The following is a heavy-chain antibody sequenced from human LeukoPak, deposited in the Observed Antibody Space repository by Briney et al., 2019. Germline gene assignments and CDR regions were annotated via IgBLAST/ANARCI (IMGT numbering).Heavy chain of an antibody. V-gene: IGHV4-59*01. D-gene: IGHD1-26*01. CDR3: ARGRWELRFDN. J-gene: IGHJ4*02. Sequence: PSETLSLTCTVSGGSISSNYWSWIRQPPGNGLEWIGYVSYSGGTNYSPSLKSRVTLSVDTSKNQFSLKLSSVTAADTAVYYCARGRWELRFDNWGQGTLATVSS. CDR2: VSYSGGT. CDR1: GGSISSNY.